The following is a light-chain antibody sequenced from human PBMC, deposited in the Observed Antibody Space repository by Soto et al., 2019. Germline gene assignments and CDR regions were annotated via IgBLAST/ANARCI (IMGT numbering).Light chain of an antibody. CDR1: QNIGSY. J-gene: IGKJ3*01. CDR2: AAS. CDR3: QQSSTPPFA. Sequence: DIQMTQSPSSLSASVGDRVTITCRASQNIGSYLNWYHQRPGKAPKLLIYAASSLQTGVPSRFSGSGSGRDFALCLSGLQAEDFGTYYCQQSSTPPFAFGPGARVDIK. V-gene: IGKV1-39*01.